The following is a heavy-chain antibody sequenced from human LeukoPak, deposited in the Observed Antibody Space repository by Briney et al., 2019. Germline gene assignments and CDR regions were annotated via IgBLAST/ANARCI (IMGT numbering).Heavy chain of an antibody. D-gene: IGHD6-19*01. CDR2: IKQDGSEK. J-gene: IGHJ4*02. CDR3: AGGSGWVTDS. CDR1: GFTFSAYW. V-gene: IGHV3-7*01. Sequence: PGGSLRLSCAASGFTFSAYWMNWVRQAPGKGLEWVANIKQDGSEKYYVDSVKGRFTISRDNAKNSLYLQMNSLRAEDTAVYFCAGGSGWVTDSWGQGTLVTVSA.